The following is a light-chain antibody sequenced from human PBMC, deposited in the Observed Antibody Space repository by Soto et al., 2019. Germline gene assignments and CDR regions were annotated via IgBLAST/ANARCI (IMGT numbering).Light chain of an antibody. CDR1: QSVSTNN. J-gene: IGKJ5*01. Sequence: IVLTQSPGTLSSSPGERATLSCRASQSVSTNNLAWYQQRPGQAPRLLIYGASRRATGIPDRFSGSGSGTDFTLTISSLEPEDFAVYYCQQRSNWPPVTFGQGTRLEIK. CDR2: GAS. V-gene: IGKV3D-20*02. CDR3: QQRSNWPPVT.